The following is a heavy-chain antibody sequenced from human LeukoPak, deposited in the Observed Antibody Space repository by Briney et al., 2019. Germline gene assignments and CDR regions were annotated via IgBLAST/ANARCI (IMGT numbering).Heavy chain of an antibody. V-gene: IGHV3-64*01. J-gene: IGHJ6*03. CDR1: GFTFSSYA. CDR3: ARGEVLENYYYYMDV. D-gene: IGHD4/OR15-4a*01. Sequence: GGSLRLSCAASGFTFSSYAMHWVRQAPGKGLEYVSAISSNGGSTYYANSVKGRFTISRDNSKNTLYLQMGSLRAEDMAVYYCARGEVLENYYYYMDVWGKGTTVTISS. CDR2: ISSNGGST.